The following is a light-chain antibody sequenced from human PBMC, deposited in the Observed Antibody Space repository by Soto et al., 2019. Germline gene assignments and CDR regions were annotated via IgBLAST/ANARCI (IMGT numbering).Light chain of an antibody. Sequence: QSVLTQPASVSGSPGQSITISCTGTSSDIGGYNFVSWYQQHPDKAPKLIISEINNRPSGVSDRFSGSKSGNTASLTISGLQAEDEADYYCTSYTSNNILVFGGGTQLTVL. CDR3: TSYTSNNILV. J-gene: IGLJ2*01. CDR1: SSDIGGYNF. CDR2: EIN. V-gene: IGLV2-14*03.